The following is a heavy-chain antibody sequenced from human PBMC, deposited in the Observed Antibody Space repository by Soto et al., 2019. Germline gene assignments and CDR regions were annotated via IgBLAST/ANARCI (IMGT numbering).Heavy chain of an antibody. CDR2: VYDLAGT. CDR1: GLTVSGKKY. D-gene: IGHD3-16*01. V-gene: IGHV3-53*01. CDR3: TTWNLRENAYNI. Sequence: DVQLVESGGGLIQPGGSLRLSCVASGLTVSGKKYVAWVRQAPGKGPEWVSGVYDLAGTYYADSVRGRFTTSIGNSRTTVWLQMRDLRPEDTALYFWTTWNLRENAYNIWGRGTMVTVSS. J-gene: IGHJ3*02.